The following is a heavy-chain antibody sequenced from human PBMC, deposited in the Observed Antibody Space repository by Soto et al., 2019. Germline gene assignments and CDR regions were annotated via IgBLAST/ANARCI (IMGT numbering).Heavy chain of an antibody. J-gene: IGHJ6*02. Sequence: ASVKVFCKASGYTFTSYGISWVRQAPGQGLEWMGWISAYNGNTNYAQKLQGRVTMTTDTSTSTAYMELRSLRSDDTAVYYCARDSGGRWLQLPDYGMDVWGQGTTVTVSS. CDR1: GYTFTSYG. D-gene: IGHD5-12*01. CDR2: ISAYNGNT. CDR3: ARDSGGRWLQLPDYGMDV. V-gene: IGHV1-18*04.